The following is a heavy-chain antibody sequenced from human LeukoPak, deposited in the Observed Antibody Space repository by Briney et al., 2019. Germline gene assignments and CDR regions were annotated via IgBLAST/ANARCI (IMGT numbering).Heavy chain of an antibody. CDR2: ISVSDDST. CDR1: GFTSSDYT. Sequence: GGSLRLSCAASGFTSSDYTMNWVRQSPGKGLEWVSGISVSDDSTYYADSVKGRLTISRDTSNNMLYLQMNSLRAEDTAVYYCARDRYCVSTNCPYDCWGRGTPVTVSS. D-gene: IGHD2-2*01. CDR3: ARDRYCVSTNCPYDC. V-gene: IGHV3-23*01. J-gene: IGHJ4*02.